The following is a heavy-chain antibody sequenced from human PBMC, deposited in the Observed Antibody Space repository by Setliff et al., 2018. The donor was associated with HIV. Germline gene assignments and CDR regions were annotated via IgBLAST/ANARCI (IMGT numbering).Heavy chain of an antibody. J-gene: IGHJ4*02. CDR3: ARKNRYCSGGSCYYFDS. CDR1: GGSISSSLYY. V-gene: IGHV4-39*01. D-gene: IGHD2-15*01. CDR2: IYYSGST. Sequence: PSETLSLTCTVSGGSISSSLYYWGRIRQPPGKGLEWIGSIYYSGSTYYNPSLKSRITISVDTSKNQFSLKLSSVTAADTAVYYCARKNRYCSGGSCYYFDSWGLGTLVTVSS.